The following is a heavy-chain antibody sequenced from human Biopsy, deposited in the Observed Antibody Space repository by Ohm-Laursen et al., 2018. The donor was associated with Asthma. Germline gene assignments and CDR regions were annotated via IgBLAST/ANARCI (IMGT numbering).Heavy chain of an antibody. Sequence: SLTLSLTCTVSGGTISSYYWSWIPPPPGKGREWIGYIYYSGSTNYNPSLKSRVTISVDTSKNQFSLKLSSVTAADTAVYYCARGRITMIGGWFDPWGQGTLVTVSS. CDR1: GGTISSYY. V-gene: IGHV4-59*01. CDR2: IYYSGST. D-gene: IGHD3-22*01. CDR3: ARGRITMIGGWFDP. J-gene: IGHJ5*02.